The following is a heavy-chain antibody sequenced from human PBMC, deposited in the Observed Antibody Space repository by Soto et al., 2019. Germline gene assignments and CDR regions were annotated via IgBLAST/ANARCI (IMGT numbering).Heavy chain of an antibody. D-gene: IGHD2-2*01. CDR3: ASEYLVVPHRVIDY. Sequence: QVQLVESGGGVVQPGRSLRLSCAASGFTCSSYGMHWVRQAPGKGLEWVAVICEDGSNKYYADSVKGRFTITRDNSKNTLDLQMNSLRAEDTAVYYCASEYLVVPHRVIDYWGQATLVTVSS. CDR1: GFTCSSYG. CDR2: ICEDGSNK. J-gene: IGHJ4*02. V-gene: IGHV3-33*01.